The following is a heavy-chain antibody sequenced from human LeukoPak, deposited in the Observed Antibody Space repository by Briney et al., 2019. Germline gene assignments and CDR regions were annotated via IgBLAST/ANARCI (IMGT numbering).Heavy chain of an antibody. CDR2: ISYSGNT. V-gene: IGHV4-39*01. Sequence: SETLSLTCTVSGGSISSSPYYWDWIRQPPGKGLEWIGSISYSGNTYYNPSLKSRVTISIDTSKNQFSLKLSSVTAADTALYYCARRTSRLAVTGTSGIDYWGQGTLVTVSS. J-gene: IGHJ4*02. CDR3: ARRTSRLAVTGTSGIDY. CDR1: GGSISSSPYY. D-gene: IGHD6-19*01.